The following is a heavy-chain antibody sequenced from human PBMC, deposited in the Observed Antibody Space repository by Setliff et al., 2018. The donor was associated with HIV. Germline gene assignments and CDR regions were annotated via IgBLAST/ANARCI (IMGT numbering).Heavy chain of an antibody. J-gene: IGHJ6*04. CDR1: GYFFRTSW. V-gene: IGHV5-51*01. Sequence: GESLKISCKTSGYFFRTSWIGWVRHLPGKGLEWVAVIFPLDSESRHNPSLEGHVTLSVDKSINTAYLQWTSLRASDTAIYYCTRHPLQPEVSGYFYLMDVWGTGTTVTVSS. D-gene: IGHD3-9*01. CDR3: TRHPLQPEVSGYFYLMDV. CDR2: IFPLDSES.